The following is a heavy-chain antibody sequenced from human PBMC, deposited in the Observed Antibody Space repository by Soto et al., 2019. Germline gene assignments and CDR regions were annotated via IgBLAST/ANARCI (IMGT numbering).Heavy chain of an antibody. CDR3: ARTAYCSGTTYSMSKQWYYFDY. CDR1: AYTFTSYD. D-gene: IGHD2-2*01. Sequence: QVQLVQSGAEVKEPGASVKVSCKASAYTFTSYDINWVRQATGQGLEWMGWMNPNSGNTGYAQKFQGRITMTRNTSISTAYMELSSLRSEDTAVYYCARTAYCSGTTYSMSKQWYYFDYWGQGTLVTVSS. V-gene: IGHV1-8*01. CDR2: MNPNSGNT. J-gene: IGHJ4*02.